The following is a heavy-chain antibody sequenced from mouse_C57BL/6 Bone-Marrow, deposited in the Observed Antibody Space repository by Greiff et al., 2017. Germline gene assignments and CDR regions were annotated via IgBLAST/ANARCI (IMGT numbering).Heavy chain of an antibody. Sequence: DVKLVESGGGLVKPGGSLKLSCAASGFTFSSYAMSWVRQTPEKRLEWVATISDGGSYTYYPDNVKGRFTISIDNAKNNLYLQMSHLKSEDTAMYYCARENDYAWFAYWGQGTLVTVSA. V-gene: IGHV5-4*01. CDR3: ARENDYAWFAY. CDR1: GFTFSSYA. J-gene: IGHJ3*01. CDR2: ISDGGSYT. D-gene: IGHD2-4*01.